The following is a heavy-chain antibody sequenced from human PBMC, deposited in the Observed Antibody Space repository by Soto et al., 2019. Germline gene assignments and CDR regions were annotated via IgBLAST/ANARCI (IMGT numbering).Heavy chain of an antibody. CDR1: GFTFRSYG. CDR3: ARDRLVPYGYGMDV. D-gene: IGHD2-2*01. Sequence: QMQLVESGGGVVQPGRSLRLSCAASGFTFRSYGIHWVRQAPGKGLEWVALIWFAGSKKYYVDSVKGRFAVSRDNSKNTLYLQMNSLRVEDTAVYYCARDRLVPYGYGMDVWGQGTTVTVSS. V-gene: IGHV3-33*01. J-gene: IGHJ6*02. CDR2: IWFAGSKK.